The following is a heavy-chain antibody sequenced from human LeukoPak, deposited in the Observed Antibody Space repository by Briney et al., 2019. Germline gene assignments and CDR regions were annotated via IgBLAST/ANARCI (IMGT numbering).Heavy chain of an antibody. D-gene: IGHD3-22*01. CDR3: ARGVSPSGDSSGYSRRARRGAFDI. Sequence: KASGTLSLTCAVSGGSISSSNWWSWVRQPPGKGLEWIGEIYHSGSTNYNPSLKSRVTISVDTSKNQFSLKLSSVTAADTAVYYCARGVSPSGDSSGYSRRARRGAFDIWGQGTMVTVSS. V-gene: IGHV4-4*02. J-gene: IGHJ3*02. CDR2: IYHSGST. CDR1: GGSISSSNW.